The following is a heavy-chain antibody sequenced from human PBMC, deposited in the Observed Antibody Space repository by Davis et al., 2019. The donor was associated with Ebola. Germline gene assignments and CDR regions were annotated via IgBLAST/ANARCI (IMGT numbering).Heavy chain of an antibody. CDR3: GRSVGYSYGFDS. CDR1: GYNFNTYW. CDR2: IYPGDSET. J-gene: IGHJ4*02. D-gene: IGHD5-18*01. V-gene: IGHV5-51*01. Sequence: GESLKISCKGSGYNFNTYWIGWVRQMPGKGLEWMGIIYPGDSETRYSPSFQGQVTMSADKSISTAYLQWSSLKASDTAIYYCGRSVGYSYGFDSWGQGTLVTVSS.